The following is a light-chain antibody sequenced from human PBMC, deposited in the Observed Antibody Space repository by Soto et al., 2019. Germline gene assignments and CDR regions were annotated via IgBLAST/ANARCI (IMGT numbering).Light chain of an antibody. V-gene: IGLV1-40*01. J-gene: IGLJ1*01. CDR2: ANS. Sequence: QSVLTQPPSVSGAPGQRVTISCTGSSSNIGAGYDVHWYQHLPGTAPKLLIYANSNRPSGVPDRISGSRSGTSASLAITGLQAEDEADYYCQSYDTSLSGYVFGTGTKLTVL. CDR3: QSYDTSLSGYV. CDR1: SSNIGAGYD.